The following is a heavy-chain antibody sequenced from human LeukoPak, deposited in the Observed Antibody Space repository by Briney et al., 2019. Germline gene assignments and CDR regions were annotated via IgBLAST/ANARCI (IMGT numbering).Heavy chain of an antibody. Sequence: GASVKVSCKASGYTFTSSYMHWLRQAPGQGLEWMGIIHPSGGGTSYAQKFQGRVTMTRDTSTSTVYVELSSLRSEDTAVYYCAREVLGLAMVFNWFDPWGQGTLVTVSS. V-gene: IGHV1-46*01. D-gene: IGHD5-18*01. CDR3: AREVLGLAMVFNWFDP. J-gene: IGHJ5*02. CDR1: GYTFTSSY. CDR2: IHPSGGGT.